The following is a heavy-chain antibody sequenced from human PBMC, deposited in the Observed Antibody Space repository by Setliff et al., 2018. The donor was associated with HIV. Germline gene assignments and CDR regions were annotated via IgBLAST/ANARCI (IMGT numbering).Heavy chain of an antibody. Sequence: SETLSLTCSVSGASVNGTFYHWAWVRQPPGKGLEWVGTVYYFGGTFYNPSVESRVSISADMSKRGFFLRLTAVTAADTAVYFCARQDRWVNYFDAWGQGILVTVSS. CDR1: GASVNGTFYH. D-gene: IGHD4-4*01. CDR3: ARQDRWVNYFDA. V-gene: IGHV4-39*01. J-gene: IGHJ5*02. CDR2: VYYFGGT.